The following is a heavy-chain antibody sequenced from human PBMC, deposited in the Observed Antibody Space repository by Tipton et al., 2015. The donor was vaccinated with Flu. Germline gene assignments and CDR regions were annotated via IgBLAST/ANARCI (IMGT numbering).Heavy chain of an antibody. V-gene: IGHV4-4*07. CDR3: ARAATSGQRGLDY. J-gene: IGHJ4*02. D-gene: IGHD1-1*01. CDR2: ISPNGNT. CDR1: GGSISSYY. Sequence: TLSLTCTVSGGSISSYYWSWIRQPAGKGLEWIGRISPNGNTNYNPPFKSRVTMSVDTSKSQFSLNVTSVTAADTAVYYCARAATSGQRGLDYWGQGTLVTVSS.